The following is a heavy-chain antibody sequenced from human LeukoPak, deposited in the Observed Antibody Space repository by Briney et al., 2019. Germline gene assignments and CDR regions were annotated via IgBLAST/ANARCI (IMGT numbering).Heavy chain of an antibody. CDR2: ISGSADNT. CDR3: AKQGFGC. V-gene: IGHV3-23*01. Sequence: GGSLRLSCAASGFVFRSYAMSWVRQAPGEGLERVSTISGSADNTNYAEAVKGRFTISRDNSKNTMYLQMNSLRAEDTAVYYCAKQGFGCWGQGTLVTVSS. J-gene: IGHJ4*02. CDR1: GFVFRSYA.